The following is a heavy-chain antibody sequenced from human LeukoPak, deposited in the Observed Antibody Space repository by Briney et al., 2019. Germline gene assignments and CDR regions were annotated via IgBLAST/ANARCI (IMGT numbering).Heavy chain of an antibody. Sequence: GGSLRLSCAASGFTFSSYAMSWVRQAPGKGLEWVLAISGSGGGTYYADSVKGRFPISRDNSKNTLYLQMSILRAEDTAVYYCAEEYEEYRSGWYYCDLGGEGTLVTVSS. J-gene: IGHJ4*02. V-gene: IGHV3-23*01. CDR3: AEEYEEYRSGWYYCDL. CDR2: ISGSGGGT. D-gene: IGHD6-19*01. CDR1: GFTFSSYA.